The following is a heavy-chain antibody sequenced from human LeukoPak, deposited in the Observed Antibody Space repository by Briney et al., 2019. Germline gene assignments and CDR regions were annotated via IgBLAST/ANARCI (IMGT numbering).Heavy chain of an antibody. CDR3: ARDLPLTQWELRGNWFDP. J-gene: IGHJ5*02. D-gene: IGHD1-26*01. V-gene: IGHV1-18*01. CDR2: ISAYNGNT. CDR1: GYTFTIYG. Sequence: ASVKVSCKASGYTFTIYGISWVRQAPGQGLEWMGWISAYNGNTNYAQKLQGRVTMTTDTSTSTAYMELRSLRSDDTAVYYCARDLPLTQWELRGNWFDPWGQGTLVTVSS.